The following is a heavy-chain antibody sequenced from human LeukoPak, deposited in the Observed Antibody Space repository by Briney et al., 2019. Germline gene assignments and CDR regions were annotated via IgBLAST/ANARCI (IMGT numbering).Heavy chain of an antibody. V-gene: IGHV1-24*01. CDR3: ATAYSSGWLEYFDY. J-gene: IGHJ4*02. Sequence: ASVKVSCKLSGYTLTELSMHWVRQAPGKGLEWMGGFDPEDGERIYAQKFQGRVTMTEDTSTDTAYMELSSLRSEDTAVYYCATAYSSGWLEYFDYWGQGTLVTVSS. CDR1: GYTLTELS. D-gene: IGHD6-19*01. CDR2: FDPEDGER.